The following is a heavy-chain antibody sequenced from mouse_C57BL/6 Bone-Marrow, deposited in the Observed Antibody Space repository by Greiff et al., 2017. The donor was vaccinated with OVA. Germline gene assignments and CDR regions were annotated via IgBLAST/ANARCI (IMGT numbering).Heavy chain of an antibody. V-gene: IGHV1-62-3*01. CDR1: GYTFTSYW. CDR3: ANEGYFDV. J-gene: IGHJ1*03. CDR2: IDPNSGGT. Sequence: VQLQQPGAELVKPGASVKLSSKASGYTFTSYWMHWVKQRPGRGLEWIGRIDPNSGGTKYNEKFKGKATFTADTSSNTAYMQLSSLTTEDSAIYYCANEGYFDVWGTGTTVTVSS.